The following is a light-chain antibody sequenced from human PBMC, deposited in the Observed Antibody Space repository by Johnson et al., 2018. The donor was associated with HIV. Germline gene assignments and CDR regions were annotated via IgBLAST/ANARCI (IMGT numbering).Light chain of an antibody. CDR1: SSNIGNNY. J-gene: IGLJ1*01. CDR2: DNN. V-gene: IGLV1-51*01. CDR3: GTWDSSLSSGV. Sequence: QSVLTQPPSVSAAPGQKVTISCSGSSSNIGNNYVYWYQQLPGTAPKLLIYDNNKRPSGIPDRFSGSKSGTSATLGITGLQTGDEADYYCGTWDSSLSSGVFGTGTEVTVL.